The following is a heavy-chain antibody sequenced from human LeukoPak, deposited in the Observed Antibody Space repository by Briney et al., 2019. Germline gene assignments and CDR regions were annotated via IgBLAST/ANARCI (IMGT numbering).Heavy chain of an antibody. J-gene: IGHJ4*02. CDR3: ARDSSEGTDY. V-gene: IGHV3-21*01. D-gene: IGHD6-25*01. CDR1: RFTFSSYS. Sequence: PGGSLRLSCAASRFTFSSYSMNWVRQAPGKGLEWVSSISSSSSYIYYADSVKGRFTISRDNPKNSLYLQMNSLRAEDTAVYYCARDSSEGTDYWGQGTLVTVSS. CDR2: ISSSSSYI.